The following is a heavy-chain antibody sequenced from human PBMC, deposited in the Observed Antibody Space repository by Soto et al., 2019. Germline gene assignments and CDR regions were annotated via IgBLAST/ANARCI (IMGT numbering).Heavy chain of an antibody. J-gene: IGHJ4*02. CDR3: AKSRVFIGAIVTLLDS. Sequence: EVQLLESGGGLVQPGGSLTLSCATSGFTFSSYAMVWVRQAAEKGLEWVASISNNGDTAYYADSVKGRFTISRSNSKNTLYLQMNGLRADDTVLYICAKSRVFIGAIVTLLDSWGQGTQVTVSS. CDR2: ISNNGDTA. V-gene: IGHV3-23*01. CDR1: GFTFSSYA. D-gene: IGHD3-16*02.